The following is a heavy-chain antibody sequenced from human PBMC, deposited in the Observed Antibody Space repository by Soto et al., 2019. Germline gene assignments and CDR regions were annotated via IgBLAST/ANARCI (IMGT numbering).Heavy chain of an antibody. V-gene: IGHV4-31*03. Sequence: SETLSLTCTVSGGSISSGGYYWSWIRQHPGKGLVWIGYIYYSGSTYYNPSLKSRVTISVDTSKNQFSLKLSSVTAADTAVYYCASYFRATTNFYYWGQGTLVTVSS. CDR3: ASYFRATTNFYY. D-gene: IGHD3-9*01. J-gene: IGHJ4*02. CDR2: IYYSGST. CDR1: GGSISSGGYY.